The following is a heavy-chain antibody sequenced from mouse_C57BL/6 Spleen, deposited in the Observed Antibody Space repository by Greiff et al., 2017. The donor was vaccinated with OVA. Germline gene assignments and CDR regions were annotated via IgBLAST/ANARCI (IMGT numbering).Heavy chain of an antibody. CDR1: GFTFSSYG. Sequence: EVKVVESGGDLVKPGGSLKLSCAASGFTFSSYGMSWVRQTPDKRLEWVATISSGGSYTYYPDSVKGRFTISRDNAMNTLYLQMSSLKSEDTAMYYCASWITTVVATRYFDVWGTGTTVTVSS. CDR3: ASWITTVVATRYFDV. J-gene: IGHJ1*03. V-gene: IGHV5-6*01. D-gene: IGHD1-1*01. CDR2: ISSGGSYT.